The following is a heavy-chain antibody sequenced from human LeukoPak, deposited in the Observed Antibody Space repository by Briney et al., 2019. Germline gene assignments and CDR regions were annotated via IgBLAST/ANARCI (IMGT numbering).Heavy chain of an antibody. Sequence: ASVKVSCKASGYTFTGYYMHWVRQAPGQGLEWMGWMNPNSGNTGYAQKFQGRVTMTRNTSISTAYMELSSLRSEDTAVYYCARRGIAAAGKNWFDPWGQGTLVTVSS. CDR2: MNPNSGNT. J-gene: IGHJ5*02. CDR1: GYTFTGYY. CDR3: ARRGIAAAGKNWFDP. D-gene: IGHD6-13*01. V-gene: IGHV1-8*02.